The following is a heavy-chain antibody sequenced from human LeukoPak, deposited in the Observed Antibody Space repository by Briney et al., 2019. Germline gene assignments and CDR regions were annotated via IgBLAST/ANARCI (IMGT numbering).Heavy chain of an antibody. D-gene: IGHD3-16*01. Sequence: SETLSLTCTVPGGSISSGSYYWGWIRQPPGKGLEWIGSIYYSGNTYYNPSLKSRVTISVDTSKNQFSLKLSSVTAADTAVYYCASGGGSAHAYNWFDPWGQGTLVTVSS. CDR3: ASGGGSAHAYNWFDP. CDR2: IYYSGNT. CDR1: GGSISSGSYY. J-gene: IGHJ5*02. V-gene: IGHV4-39*01.